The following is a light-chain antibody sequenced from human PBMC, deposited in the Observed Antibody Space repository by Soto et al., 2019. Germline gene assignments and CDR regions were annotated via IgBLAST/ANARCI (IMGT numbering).Light chain of an antibody. Sequence: EIELTQSPGTLSLSPGERATLSCRASQSVSSSYLAWYQQKPGQAPRLLIYDASSRATGIPDRFSCSGSGTDFTLTISRLQPEDVAVYYCQQYASSPLTFGGGTKVELK. J-gene: IGKJ4*01. CDR3: QQYASSPLT. CDR2: DAS. CDR1: QSVSSSY. V-gene: IGKV3-20*01.